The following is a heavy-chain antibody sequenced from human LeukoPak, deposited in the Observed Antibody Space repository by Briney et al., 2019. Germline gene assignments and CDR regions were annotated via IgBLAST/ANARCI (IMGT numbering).Heavy chain of an antibody. Sequence: SETLSLTCTVSGDSISFYYWSWIRQPPGQGLEWIGYIFYNGSTNYNPSLKRRLTISVDTSKNQFSLKLRSVTAADTAVYYCVRDALNYDILTGYYPTPDYWGQGTLVTVSS. D-gene: IGHD3-9*01. J-gene: IGHJ4*02. CDR1: GDSISFYY. CDR3: VRDALNYDILTGYYPTPDY. CDR2: IFYNGST. V-gene: IGHV4-59*12.